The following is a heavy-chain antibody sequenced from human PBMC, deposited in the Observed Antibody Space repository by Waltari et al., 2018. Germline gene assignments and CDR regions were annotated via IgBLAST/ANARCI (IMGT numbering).Heavy chain of an antibody. CDR1: GGSFSGYY. CDR2: INHSGST. V-gene: IGHV4-34*01. Sequence: QVQLQQWGAGLLKPSETLSLTCAVYGGSFSGYYWSWLRQPPGKGLEWIGEINHSGSTNYNPALKSRFTIPVATSKSQFSLKLSSVTAADTAVYYCARGGLLRFYSSYGMDVWGQRSTVTVPS. CDR3: ARGGLLRFYSSYGMDV. D-gene: IGHD2-21*01. J-gene: IGHJ6*02.